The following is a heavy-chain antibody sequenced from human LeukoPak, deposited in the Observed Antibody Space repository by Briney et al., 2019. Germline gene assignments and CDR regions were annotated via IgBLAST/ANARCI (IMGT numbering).Heavy chain of an antibody. D-gene: IGHD3-3*01. Sequence: GGSLRLSCAASRFTFTTFSDYVMHWARQAPGKGLEWVAAVSYDGGSEYYADSVKGRFTISRDNTKNSLYLQMNSLRVEDTAVFYCARDQYDTWSRRGNFDSWGQGTLVIVSS. CDR2: VSYDGGSE. V-gene: IGHV3-30-3*01. CDR1: RFTFTTFSDYV. J-gene: IGHJ4*02. CDR3: ARDQYDTWSRRGNFDS.